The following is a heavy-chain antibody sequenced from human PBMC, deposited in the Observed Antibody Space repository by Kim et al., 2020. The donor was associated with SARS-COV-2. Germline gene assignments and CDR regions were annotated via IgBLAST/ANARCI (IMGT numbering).Heavy chain of an antibody. D-gene: IGHD3-22*01. Sequence: GRFTISRDNSKNTLYLQMSSLRAEDTAVYYCTRGDYYDSSGYYLANAVDIWGQGTMVTVSS. J-gene: IGHJ3*02. CDR3: TRGDYYDSSGYYLANAVDI. V-gene: IGHV3-30*07.